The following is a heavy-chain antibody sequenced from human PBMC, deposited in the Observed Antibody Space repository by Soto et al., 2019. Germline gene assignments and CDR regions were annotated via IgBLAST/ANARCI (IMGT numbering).Heavy chain of an antibody. Sequence: QVQLVKSGAEVKKPGSSVKVSCKASGGTFSSYAISWVRQAPGQGLEWMGGIIPIFGTASYAQKFQGRVTITADESTSAAYMELSSLRSDDTAVYYCAARRYCSGGTCPDYFDYWGPGTLVTVSS. CDR1: GGTFSSYA. V-gene: IGHV1-69*01. J-gene: IGHJ4*02. D-gene: IGHD2-15*01. CDR2: IIPIFGTA. CDR3: AARRYCSGGTCPDYFDY.